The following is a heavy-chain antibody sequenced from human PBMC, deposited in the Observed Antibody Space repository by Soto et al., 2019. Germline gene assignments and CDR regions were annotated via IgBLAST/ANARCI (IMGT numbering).Heavy chain of an antibody. V-gene: IGHV3-74*01. CDR2: INSVETIT. J-gene: IGHJ4*02. CDR1: GFTFSNYW. Sequence: VQLVASGGGLVQPGGSLRLSCAASGFTFSNYWMHWVRQSPGKWLVWVSRINSVETITSYADSVKGRFTISRDNAKNTLYLQMSSLRVEGTALYYCVCFECGRTAVVPAMEANGYWGQGTLVTVSS. D-gene: IGHD2-21*02. CDR3: VCFECGRTAVVPAMEANGY.